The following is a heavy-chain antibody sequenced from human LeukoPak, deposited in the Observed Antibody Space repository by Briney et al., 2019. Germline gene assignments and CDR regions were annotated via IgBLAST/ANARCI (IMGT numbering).Heavy chain of an antibody. CDR1: GFTVSSNY. CDR3: AREATYYYDSSGYYGGVAGYFGY. Sequence: PGGSLRLSCAASGFTVSSNYMSWVRQAPGKGLEWVSVIYSGGSTYYADSVKGRFTISRDNSKNTLYLQMNSLRAEDTAVYYCAREATYYYDSSGYYGGVAGYFGYWGQGTLVTVSS. CDR2: IYSGGST. D-gene: IGHD3-22*01. J-gene: IGHJ4*02. V-gene: IGHV3-53*01.